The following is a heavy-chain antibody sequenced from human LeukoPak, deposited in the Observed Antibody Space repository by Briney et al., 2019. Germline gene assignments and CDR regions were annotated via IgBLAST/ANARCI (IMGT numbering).Heavy chain of an antibody. J-gene: IGHJ6*02. CDR1: GFTFSSYE. V-gene: IGHV3-48*03. D-gene: IGHD3-16*02. Sequence: PGGSLRLSCAASGFTFSSYEMNWVRQAPGRGLEWVSYISSRGSTIYYADSVKGRFSISRDNAKNSLYLQMNSLRAEDTAVYYCARALIGPYGMDVWGQGTTVTVSS. CDR3: ARALIGPYGMDV. CDR2: ISSRGSTI.